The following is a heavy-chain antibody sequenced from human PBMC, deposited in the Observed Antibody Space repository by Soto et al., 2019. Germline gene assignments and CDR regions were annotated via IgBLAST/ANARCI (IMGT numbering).Heavy chain of an antibody. CDR2: INPNSGGT. D-gene: IGHD6-6*01. V-gene: IGHV1-2*04. CDR3: ARDMSYSSSTGGMDV. Sequence: ASVKVSCKASGYTFTGYYMHWVRQAPGQGLEWMGWINPNSGGTNYAQKFQGWVTMTRDTSISTAYMELSRLGSDDTAVYYCARDMSYSSSTGGMDVWGQGTTVTVSS. CDR1: GYTFTGYY. J-gene: IGHJ6*02.